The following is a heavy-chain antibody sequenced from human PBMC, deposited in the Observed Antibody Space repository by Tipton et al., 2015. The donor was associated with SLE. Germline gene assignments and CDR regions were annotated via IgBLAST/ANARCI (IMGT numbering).Heavy chain of an antibody. D-gene: IGHD4-17*01. J-gene: IGHJ4*02. V-gene: IGHV3-23*05. CDR1: RFTFSNYA. Sequence: GSLRLSCAASRFTFSNYAMSWIRQAPGKGLEWVSIIYSSGTTDYADSAKGRFTISRDNSKNTLDLQMKSLRAEDTAVYYCAGSRDYGYMDHWGQGALVTVSS. CDR2: IYSSGTT. CDR3: AGSRDYGYMDH.